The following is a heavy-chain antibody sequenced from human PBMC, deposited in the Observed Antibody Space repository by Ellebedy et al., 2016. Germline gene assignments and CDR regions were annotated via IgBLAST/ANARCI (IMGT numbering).Heavy chain of an antibody. D-gene: IGHD3-10*01. Sequence: GGSLRLXXAASGFTFSSYSMNWVRQAPGKGLEWVSSISSSSSYIYYADSVKGRFTISRDNAKNSLYLQMNSLRAEDTAVYYCARDWVGPRGVWGQGTLVTVSS. V-gene: IGHV3-21*01. CDR1: GFTFSSYS. CDR3: ARDWVGPRGV. J-gene: IGHJ4*02. CDR2: ISSSSSYI.